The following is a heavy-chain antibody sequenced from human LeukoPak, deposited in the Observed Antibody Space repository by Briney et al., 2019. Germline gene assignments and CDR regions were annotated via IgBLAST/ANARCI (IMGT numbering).Heavy chain of an antibody. D-gene: IGHD1-26*01. CDR1: GFTFSISW. CDR3: ARDAGWGYYDL. CDR2: IGKHGSGK. V-gene: IGHV3-7*01. J-gene: IGHJ4*02. Sequence: PGGSLRLSCVASGFTFSISWVTWVRQAPGKGLEWVANIGKHGSGKYYVDSVKGRFAISRDYASNSVFLQMNSLRAEDTSVYYCARDAGWGYYDLWGQGTPVPVSP.